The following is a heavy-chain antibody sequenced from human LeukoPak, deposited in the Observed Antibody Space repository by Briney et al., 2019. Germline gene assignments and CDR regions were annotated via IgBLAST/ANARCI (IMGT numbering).Heavy chain of an antibody. J-gene: IGHJ3*02. Sequence: PSETLSLTCTVSGYSISSGYYWGWIRQPPGKGLEWIGSIYHSGSTYYNPSLKSRVTISVDTSKNQFSLKLSSVTAADTAVYYCARNLYCSGGSCYDAFDIWGQGTMVTVSS. CDR2: IYHSGST. CDR1: GYSISSGYY. V-gene: IGHV4-38-2*02. D-gene: IGHD2-15*01. CDR3: ARNLYCSGGSCYDAFDI.